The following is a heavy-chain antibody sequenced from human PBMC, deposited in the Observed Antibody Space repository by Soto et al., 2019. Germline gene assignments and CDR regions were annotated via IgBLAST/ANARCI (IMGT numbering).Heavy chain of an antibody. J-gene: IGHJ5*02. Sequence: QVQLQESGPGLVKPSQTLSITCTVSGGSISSGSYYWSWIRQHPGKGLEWIGYIFYSGSTYYNPSLKSRVTISVDMSENQFSLKLSSVSAADTAVYYCARAKPGTTWFDPWGQGTLVTVSS. D-gene: IGHD1-7*01. CDR1: GGSISSGSYY. CDR2: IFYSGST. V-gene: IGHV4-31*03. CDR3: ARAKPGTTWFDP.